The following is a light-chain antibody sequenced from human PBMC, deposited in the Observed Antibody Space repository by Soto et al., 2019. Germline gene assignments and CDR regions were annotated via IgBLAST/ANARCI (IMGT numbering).Light chain of an antibody. CDR3: QQSYSILT. V-gene: IGKV1-39*01. CDR2: AAS. J-gene: IGKJ1*01. CDR1: QSINNN. Sequence: DIQMTQSPSSLSASVGDRVTITCRASQSINNNLNWYQQKPGKAPKLLIYAASSLQSGVPSRFSGSGYGTVFTLTISSLRPEDFATYYCQQSYSILTFGQGTKVEIK.